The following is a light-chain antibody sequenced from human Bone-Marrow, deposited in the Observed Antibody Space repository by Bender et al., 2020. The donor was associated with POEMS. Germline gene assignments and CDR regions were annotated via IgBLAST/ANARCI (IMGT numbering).Light chain of an antibody. CDR2: AVT. CDR3: CSYAHSDTWV. J-gene: IGLJ3*02. V-gene: IGLV2-23*02. Sequence: QSALTQPASVSGSPGQSITISCTGTSSDVGSYNLVSWYQQHPGKAPKLMIYAVTKRPSGVSNRFSGSKSGNTASLTISGLQAEDEGNYYCCSYAHSDTWVFGGGTKLTVL. CDR1: SSDVGSYNL.